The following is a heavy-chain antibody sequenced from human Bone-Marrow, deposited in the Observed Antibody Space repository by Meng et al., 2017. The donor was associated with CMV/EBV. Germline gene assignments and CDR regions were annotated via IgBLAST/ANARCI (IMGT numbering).Heavy chain of an antibody. J-gene: IGHJ4*02. D-gene: IGHD2-2*01. CDR2: IKQDGSEE. CDR1: GFTFSTYW. V-gene: IGHV3-7*03. CDR3: AKNRPIVPAATFDY. Sequence: GESLKISCVASGFTFSTYWMTWVRQAPGKGLEWVANIKQDGSEEWYVDSVKGRFTISRDNAKNSMYLQMNSLRAEDTAVYYCAKNRPIVPAATFDYWGQGTLVTVSS.